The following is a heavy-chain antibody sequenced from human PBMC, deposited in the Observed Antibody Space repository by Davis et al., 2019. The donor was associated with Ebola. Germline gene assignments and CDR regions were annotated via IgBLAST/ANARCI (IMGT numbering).Heavy chain of an antibody. CDR3: ARYSKSSSPYV. Sequence: PSETLSLTCTVSGGSVIDETYFWGWIRQPPGKAPEWIGSLFTGGSTHYSPSFKSRVTMSVDTSENQLSLRLRSVTATDTAVYYCARYSKSSSPYVWGQGTTVTVSS. V-gene: IGHV4-39*01. D-gene: IGHD6-6*01. J-gene: IGHJ6*02. CDR1: GGSVIDETYF. CDR2: LFTGGST.